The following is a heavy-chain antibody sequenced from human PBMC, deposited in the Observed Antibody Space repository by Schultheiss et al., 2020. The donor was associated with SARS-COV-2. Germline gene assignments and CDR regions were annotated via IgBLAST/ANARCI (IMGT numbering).Heavy chain of an antibody. Sequence: SETLSLTCAVYGGSFSGYYWSWIRQPPGKGLEWIGSIYHSGSTNYNPSLKSRVTISVDTSKNQFSLRLTSVTAADTAVYYCAREIDRIAFDSWGQGTLVTVSS. D-gene: IGHD2/OR15-2a*01. J-gene: IGHJ4*02. CDR3: AREIDRIAFDS. CDR2: IYHSGST. V-gene: IGHV4-34*01. CDR1: GGSFSGYY.